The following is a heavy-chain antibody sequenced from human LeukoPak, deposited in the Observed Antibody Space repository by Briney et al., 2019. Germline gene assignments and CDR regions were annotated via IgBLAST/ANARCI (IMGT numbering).Heavy chain of an antibody. CDR1: GYTFTSYD. CDR3: ARGGVIYGDYVSYYYYGMDV. V-gene: IGHV1-8*01. CDR2: MNPNSGNT. D-gene: IGHD4-17*01. Sequence: ASVKVSCKASGYTFTSYDINWVRQATGQGLEWVGWMNPNSGNTGYAQKFQGRVTMTRNTSISTAYMELSSLRSEDTAVYYCARGGVIYGDYVSYYYYGMDVWGQGTTVTVSS. J-gene: IGHJ6*02.